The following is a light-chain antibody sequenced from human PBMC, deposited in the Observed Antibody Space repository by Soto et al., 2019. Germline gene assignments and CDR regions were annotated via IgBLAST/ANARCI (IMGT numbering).Light chain of an antibody. CDR1: QSISSY. CDR3: QQYNNWPFT. J-gene: IGKJ5*01. CDR2: AAS. V-gene: IGKV1-39*01. Sequence: DIQMTQSPSSLSASVGDRVTITCRASQSISSYLNWYQQKPGKAPKLLIHAASSLQSGVPSRFSDSGSGTEFTLTISSLQSEDFAVYYCQQYNNWPFTFGQGTRLEI.